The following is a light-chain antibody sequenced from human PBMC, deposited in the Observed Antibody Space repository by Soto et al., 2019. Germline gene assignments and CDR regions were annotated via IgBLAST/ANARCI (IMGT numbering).Light chain of an antibody. J-gene: IGKJ1*01. Sequence: EIVLTQSPATLSLSPGERATLSCRASQSVSSYLAWYQQKPGQAPRLLIYDASNRATGIPARFSGSGSGTDFTLTISSLEPEDVAVYYCQQRSNLWTFGQGTKVEIK. CDR2: DAS. CDR3: QQRSNLWT. V-gene: IGKV3-11*01. CDR1: QSVSSY.